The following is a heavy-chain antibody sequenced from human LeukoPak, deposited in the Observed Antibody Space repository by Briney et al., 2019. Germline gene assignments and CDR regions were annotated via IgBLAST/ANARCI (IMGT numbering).Heavy chain of an antibody. J-gene: IGHJ4*02. V-gene: IGHV1-8*01. Sequence: ASVKVSCKASGYTFTSYDINWVRQATGQGLEWMGWMNPNSGNTGYAQKFQGRVTMTRNTSISTAYMELRSLRSDDTAVYYCARATNLNGYSSSWYDYWGQGTLVTVSS. CDR3: ARATNLNGYSSSWYDY. CDR1: GYTFTSYD. D-gene: IGHD6-13*01. CDR2: MNPNSGNT.